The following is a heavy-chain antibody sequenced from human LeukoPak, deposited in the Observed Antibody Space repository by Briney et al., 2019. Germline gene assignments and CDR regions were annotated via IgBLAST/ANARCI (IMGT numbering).Heavy chain of an antibody. V-gene: IGHV4-59*02. Sequence: SETLSLTCTVSGGSVSRYYWSWIRQPPEKGLEWIGYIYYSGSTSYNPSLKSRVSISVDTSNNQFSLKLTSVTAADTAVYYCARVRRSGSYPSYFDYWGQGTLVTVSS. CDR1: GGSVSRYY. CDR3: ARVRRSGSYPSYFDY. D-gene: IGHD3-22*01. CDR2: IYYSGST. J-gene: IGHJ4*02.